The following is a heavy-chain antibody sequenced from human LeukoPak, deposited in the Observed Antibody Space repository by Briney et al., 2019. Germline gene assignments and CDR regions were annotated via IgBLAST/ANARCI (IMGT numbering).Heavy chain of an antibody. CDR1: GFTFSSYA. Sequence: AGSLRLSCSAPGFTFSSYAMHWVRQAPGKGLEYVSAISSNGGSTYYADSVKGRFTISRDNSKNTLYLQMSSLRAEDTAVYYCVKDSPIYGDYADWGQGTLVTVSS. CDR2: ISSNGGST. V-gene: IGHV3-64D*06. J-gene: IGHJ4*02. D-gene: IGHD4-17*01. CDR3: VKDSPIYGDYAD.